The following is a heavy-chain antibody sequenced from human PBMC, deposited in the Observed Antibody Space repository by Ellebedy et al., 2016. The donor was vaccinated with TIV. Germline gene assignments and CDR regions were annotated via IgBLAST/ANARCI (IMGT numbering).Heavy chain of an antibody. D-gene: IGHD3-10*01. V-gene: IGHV1-8*01. CDR3: ARVGSGSYPPYYYYGMDV. J-gene: IGHJ6*02. CDR2: MNPNSGNT. CDR1: GYTFTSYD. Sequence: ASVKVSCXASGYTFTSYDINWVRQATGQGLEWMGWMNPNSGNTGYAQKFQGRVTMTRNTSISTAYMELSSLRSEDTAVYYCARVGSGSYPPYYYYGMDVWGQGTTVTVSS.